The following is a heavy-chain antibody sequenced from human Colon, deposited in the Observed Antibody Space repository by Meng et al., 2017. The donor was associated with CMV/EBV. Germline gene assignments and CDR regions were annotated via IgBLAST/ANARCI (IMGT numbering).Heavy chain of an antibody. V-gene: IGHV3-33*06. CDR2: VWFDSSKT. CDR3: AKGMWFGVDPFDS. Sequence: CAGSGFTFSSHGLHWVRQAPGKGLEWVAAVWFDSSKTYYADSAKGRFTISRDNSKNTVDLQMNSLRADDTAVYYCAKGMWFGVDPFDSWGQGTLVTVSS. CDR1: GFTFSSHG. J-gene: IGHJ4*02. D-gene: IGHD3-10*01.